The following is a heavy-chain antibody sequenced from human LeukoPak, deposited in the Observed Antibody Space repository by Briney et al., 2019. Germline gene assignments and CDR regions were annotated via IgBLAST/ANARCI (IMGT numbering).Heavy chain of an antibody. J-gene: IGHJ3*02. CDR1: GFTFSGSA. V-gene: IGHV3-73*01. D-gene: IGHD5-18*01. CDR3: TSGDTAMAIDDAFDI. Sequence: GGSLKLSCAASGFTFSGSAMHCVRQVSGKGLEWVGRIRSKANSYATAYAASVKGRFTISRDDSKNTAYLQMNSLKTEDTAVYYCTSGDTAMAIDDAFDIWGQGTMVTVSS. CDR2: IRSKANSYAT.